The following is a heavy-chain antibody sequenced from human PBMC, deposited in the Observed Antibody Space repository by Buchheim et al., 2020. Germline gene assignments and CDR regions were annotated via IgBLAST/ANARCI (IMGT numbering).Heavy chain of an antibody. D-gene: IGHD2-15*01. J-gene: IGHJ4*02. CDR3: ARERCGSGGSCYNFDY. V-gene: IGHV4-31*03. CDR1: GGSISSGGYY. Sequence: QVQLQESGPGLVKPSQTLSLTCTVSGGSISSGGYYWSWIRQHPGKGLEWIGYIYYSGSTYYNPSLKSRVTIAVDPSKKQFSLKLSSVTAADTAVYYCARERCGSGGSCYNFDYWGQGTL. CDR2: IYYSGST.